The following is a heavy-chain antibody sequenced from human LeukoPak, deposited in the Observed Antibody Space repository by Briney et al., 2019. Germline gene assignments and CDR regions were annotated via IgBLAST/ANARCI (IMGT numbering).Heavy chain of an antibody. CDR1: GLTFGSAW. Sequence: PGGSLRLSCAVSGLTFGSAWLSWVRQAPGKGLEWIARISADGTTNYAAPVNARFTVSRDDSESTLFLQMNSLTSGDTATYYCTTAPTRDWLPCFDYWGQGALVTVSS. CDR3: TTAPTRDWLPCFDY. CDR2: ISADGTT. J-gene: IGHJ4*02. D-gene: IGHD5-12*01. V-gene: IGHV3-15*01.